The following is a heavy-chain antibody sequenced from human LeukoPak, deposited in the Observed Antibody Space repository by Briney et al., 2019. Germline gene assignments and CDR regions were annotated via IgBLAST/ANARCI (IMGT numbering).Heavy chain of an antibody. CDR3: AIHYYDSSGSKGPFDY. J-gene: IGHJ4*02. CDR2: ISGSGGST. CDR1: GFTFSSYA. V-gene: IGHV3-23*01. Sequence: GGSLRLSCAASGFTFSSYAMSWVRQAPGKGLEWVSAISGSGGSTYYADSVKGRLTVSRDNSKNTLYLQMNSLRAEDTAVYYCAIHYYDSSGSKGPFDYWGQGTLVTVSS. D-gene: IGHD3-22*01.